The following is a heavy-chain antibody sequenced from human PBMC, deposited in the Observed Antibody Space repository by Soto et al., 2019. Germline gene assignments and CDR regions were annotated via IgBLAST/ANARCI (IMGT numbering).Heavy chain of an antibody. Sequence: QVQLVQSGAEVKKPGASVKVSCKASGYTFTSYYMHWVRQAAGQGLEWMGIINPSGGSTSYAQKFHGRVTMTRDTCTSTVYMELSSLRSEDTAVYYCARLTTVTKHFDYWGQGTLVTVSS. CDR3: ARLTTVTKHFDY. D-gene: IGHD4-4*01. J-gene: IGHJ4*02. V-gene: IGHV1-46*03. CDR1: GYTFTSYY. CDR2: INPSGGST.